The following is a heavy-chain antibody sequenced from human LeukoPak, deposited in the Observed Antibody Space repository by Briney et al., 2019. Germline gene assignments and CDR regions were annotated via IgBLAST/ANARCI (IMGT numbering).Heavy chain of an antibody. J-gene: IGHJ5*02. CDR3: AKLSPTRLYDSRGWFDP. V-gene: IGHV3-23*01. CDR1: GFTFSNNV. D-gene: IGHD3-3*01. Sequence: GGSLRLSCAASGFTFSNNVMSWVRPAPGKGLEWVSATSGSGDSKHYADSVKGRFTISRDNSKNTLYLQMNSLRAEDTAIYYGAKLSPTRLYDSRGWFDPWGQGTLVTVSS. CDR2: TSGSGDSK.